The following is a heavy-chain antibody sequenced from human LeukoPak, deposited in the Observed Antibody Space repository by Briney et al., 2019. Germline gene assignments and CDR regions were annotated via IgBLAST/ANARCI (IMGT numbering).Heavy chain of an antibody. J-gene: IGHJ5*02. CDR1: VYTFTSYD. Sequence: GASVNVSFKSSVYTFTSYDINWVRQATGQGLEWMGWMNPNSGNTGYAQKFQGRVTITRNTSISTAYMELSSLRSEDTAVYYCARGGSYSSWKLRFDPWGQGTLVTVSS. CDR2: MNPNSGNT. CDR3: ARGGSYSSWKLRFDP. D-gene: IGHD6-6*01. V-gene: IGHV1-8*03.